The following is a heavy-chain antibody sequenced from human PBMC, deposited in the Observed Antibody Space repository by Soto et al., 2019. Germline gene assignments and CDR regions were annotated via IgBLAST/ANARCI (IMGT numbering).Heavy chain of an antibody. D-gene: IGHD1-1*01. CDR3: PRLRIATTNYKWFDA. J-gene: IGHJ5*02. Sequence: TLSSTGSVSAAALNSGNYYSSWLRQAAVEGLEWIAHICVTGAVDYNPCLSDRITISRDTSERQFSLKLRLVTAADTAVYYCPRLRIATTNYKWFDAWGQGTMVTVSS. V-gene: IGHV4-31*03. CDR1: AAALNSGNYY. CDR2: ICVTGAV.